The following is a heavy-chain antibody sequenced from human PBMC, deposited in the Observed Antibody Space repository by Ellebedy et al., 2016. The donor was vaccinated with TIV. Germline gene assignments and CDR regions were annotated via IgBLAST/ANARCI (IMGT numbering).Heavy chain of an antibody. J-gene: IGHJ3*02. Sequence: GESLKISCAASGFSFSNYWMSWVRQAPGKGLEWVANINQAGGGKYYVDSVKGRFTIYRDNAKNSLYLQRNSLRAEDTAVYYCATDGSYGDYLSPTHAFEIWGQGTMVPVSS. CDR1: GFSFSNYW. CDR2: INQAGGGK. V-gene: IGHV3-7*01. D-gene: IGHD4-17*01. CDR3: ATDGSYGDYLSPTHAFEI.